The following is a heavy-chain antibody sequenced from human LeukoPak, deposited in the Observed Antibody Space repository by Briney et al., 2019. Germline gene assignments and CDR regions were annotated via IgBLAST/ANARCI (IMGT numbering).Heavy chain of an antibody. D-gene: IGHD6-19*01. J-gene: IGHJ3*02. CDR1: GFTFSSYA. CDR3: AKVPRWLVLPDAFDI. Sequence: PGGSLRLSCAASGFTFSSYAMSWVRQAPGKGLEWVSAISGSGGSPYYAHSVKGRFTISRDNSKNTLYLQMNSLRDEDTAVYYCAKVPRWLVLPDAFDIWGQGTMVTVSS. CDR2: ISGSGGSP. V-gene: IGHV3-23*01.